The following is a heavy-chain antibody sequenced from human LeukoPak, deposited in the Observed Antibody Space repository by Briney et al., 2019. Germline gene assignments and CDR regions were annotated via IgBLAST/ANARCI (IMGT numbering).Heavy chain of an antibody. CDR3: ARASTGYYYGSGSYYNAPKVFDI. CDR2: IYYSGST. V-gene: IGHV4-59*01. J-gene: IGHJ3*02. D-gene: IGHD3-10*01. CDR1: GGSTSSYY. Sequence: PSETLSLTCTVSGGSTSSYYWSWIRQPPGKGLEWIGYIYYSGSTNYNPSLKSRVTISGDTSKSQCSMKMSSVTAADTAVYYCARASTGYYYGSGSYYNAPKVFDIWGQGTMVTVSS.